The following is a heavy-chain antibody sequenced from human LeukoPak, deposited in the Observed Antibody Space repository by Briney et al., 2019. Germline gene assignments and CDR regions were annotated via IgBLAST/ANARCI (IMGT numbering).Heavy chain of an antibody. Sequence: GASVKVSCKASGYPFTSYNVNWVRQATGQGLEWMGWMNTNSGNTGYSQNFQGRVTMTRDTSASTAYMELSSLRSEDTAVYYCANTMVRGSYYYYGMDVWGQGTTVTVSS. CDR3: ANTMVRGSYYYYGMDV. D-gene: IGHD3-10*01. V-gene: IGHV1-8*01. J-gene: IGHJ6*02. CDR2: MNTNSGNT. CDR1: GYPFTSYN.